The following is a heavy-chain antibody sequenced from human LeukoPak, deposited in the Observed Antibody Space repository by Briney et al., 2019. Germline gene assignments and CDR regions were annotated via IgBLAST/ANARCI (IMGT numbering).Heavy chain of an antibody. CDR1: GFTFSSYS. CDR2: ISSSSSYI. CDR3: ARAEGFNWFDP. V-gene: IGHV3-21*01. J-gene: IGHJ5*02. Sequence: PGGSLRLSCAASGFTFSSYSMNWVRQAPGKGLEWVSSISSSSSYIYYADSVKGRFTIPRDNAKNSLYLQMNSLRAEDTAVYYCARAEGFNWFDPWGQGTLVTVSS.